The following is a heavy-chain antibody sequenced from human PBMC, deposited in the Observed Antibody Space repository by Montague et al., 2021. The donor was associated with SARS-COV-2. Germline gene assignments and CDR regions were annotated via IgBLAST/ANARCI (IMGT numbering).Heavy chain of an antibody. J-gene: IGHJ4*02. Sequence: ETLSLTCTVSGGSISSSSYCWGWIRQPPGKGLEWIGSIYYSGSTYYNPSLKSRVTISVDTSKNQFSLKLSSVTAADTAVYYCASLPRITIFGVVIHFDYWGQGTLVTVSS. CDR1: GGSISSSSYC. V-gene: IGHV4-39*01. CDR3: ASLPRITIFGVVIHFDY. D-gene: IGHD3-3*01. CDR2: IYYSGST.